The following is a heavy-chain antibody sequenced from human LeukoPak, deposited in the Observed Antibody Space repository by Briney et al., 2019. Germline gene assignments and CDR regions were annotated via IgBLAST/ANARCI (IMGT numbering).Heavy chain of an antibody. J-gene: IGHJ5*02. CDR2: IYYSGST. CDR1: GGSIISYY. V-gene: IGHV4-59*01. D-gene: IGHD6-13*01. CDR3: AKAGNRYSSSWYFRTNWFDP. Sequence: SETLSLTCTVSGGSIISYYWSWIRQPPGKGLEWIGYIYYSGSTNYNPSLKSRVTVSVDTSKDQFSLKLSSVTAADTAVYYCAKAGNRYSSSWYFRTNWFDPWGQGTLVTVSS.